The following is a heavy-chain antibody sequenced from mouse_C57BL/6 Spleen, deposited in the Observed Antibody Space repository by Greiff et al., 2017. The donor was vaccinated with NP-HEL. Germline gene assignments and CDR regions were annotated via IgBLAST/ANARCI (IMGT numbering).Heavy chain of an antibody. CDR2: INPSTGGT. D-gene: IGHD2-4*01. J-gene: IGHJ3*01. CDR3: ASGPYDYDEATLAY. Sequence: VQLQQSGPELVKPGASVKISCKASGYSFTGYYMNWVKQSPEKSLEWIGEINPSTGGTTYNQKFKAKATLTVDKSSSTAYMQLKSLTSEDSAVYYCASGPYDYDEATLAYWGQGTLVTVSA. V-gene: IGHV1-42*01. CDR1: GYSFTGYY.